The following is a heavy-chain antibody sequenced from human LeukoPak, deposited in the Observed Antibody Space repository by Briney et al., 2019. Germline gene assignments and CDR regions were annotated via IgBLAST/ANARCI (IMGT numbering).Heavy chain of an antibody. CDR1: GFTFSSYA. J-gene: IGHJ4*02. CDR3: AKSGLNRFDY. Sequence: GGSLRLSCAASGFTFSSYAMSWVRQAPGKGLEWVSTISGGGGTPYYADSVKGRFTISRDNSKNTLFLQMSSLRVEDTAVYYCAKSGLNRFDYWGQGALVTVSS. CDR2: ISGGGGTP. D-gene: IGHD2-15*01. V-gene: IGHV3-23*01.